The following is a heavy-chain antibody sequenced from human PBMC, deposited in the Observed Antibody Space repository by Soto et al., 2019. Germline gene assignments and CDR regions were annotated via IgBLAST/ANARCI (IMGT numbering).Heavy chain of an antibody. V-gene: IGHV3-23*01. CDR1: GFTFSSYA. CDR3: AKDAIRFLEWLLSSYYFDY. Sequence: GGSLRLSCAASGFTFSSYAMSWVRQAPGKGLEWVSAISGSGGSTYYADSVKGRFTISRDNSKNTLYLQMNSLRAEDTAVYYCAKDAIRFLEWLLSSYYFDYWGQGTLVTVSS. J-gene: IGHJ4*02. CDR2: ISGSGGST. D-gene: IGHD3-3*01.